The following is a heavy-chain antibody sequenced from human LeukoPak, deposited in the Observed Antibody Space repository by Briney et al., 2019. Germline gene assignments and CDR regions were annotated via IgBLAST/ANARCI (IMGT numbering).Heavy chain of an antibody. V-gene: IGHV4-59*01. J-gene: IGHJ6*03. CDR3: ARGGYDPYYYYMDV. CDR2: IYYSGST. D-gene: IGHD5-12*01. CDR1: GGSISSYY. Sequence: SETLSLTCAVYGGSISSYYWSWIRQPPGKGLEWIGYIYYSGSTNYNPSLKSRVTISVDTSKNQFSLKLSSVTAADTAVYYCARGGYDPYYYYMDVWGKGATVTVSS.